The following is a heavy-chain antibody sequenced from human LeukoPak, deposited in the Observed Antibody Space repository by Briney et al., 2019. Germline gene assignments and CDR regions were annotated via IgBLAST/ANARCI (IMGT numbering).Heavy chain of an antibody. D-gene: IGHD3-22*01. CDR3: AKVMIAFNAFDY. CDR1: GFAFNRYG. J-gene: IGHJ4*02. Sequence: GRSLRLSCAASGFAFNRYGMHWVRQAPGKGLEWVALISYDGSNKYYADSVKGRFTISRDNSKNTLYLQMNSLTVEGTAVYYCAKVMIAFNAFDYWGQGTLVTVSS. V-gene: IGHV3-30*18. CDR2: ISYDGSNK.